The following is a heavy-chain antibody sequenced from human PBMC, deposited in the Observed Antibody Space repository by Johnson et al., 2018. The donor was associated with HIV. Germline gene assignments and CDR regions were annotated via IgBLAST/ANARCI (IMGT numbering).Heavy chain of an antibody. D-gene: IGHD3-10*01. V-gene: IGHV3-66*01. Sequence: VQLVESGGGVVQPGGSLRLSCAASGFTFDDYAMHWVRQVPGKGLEWVSVIYSGGSTYYADSVTGRCTISRDNSKNTLHLQMKSLRAEDTAVYYCARILVGTMVRGVSLHDAFDIWGQGTMVTVSS. J-gene: IGHJ3*02. CDR2: IYSGGST. CDR3: ARILVGTMVRGVSLHDAFDI. CDR1: GFTFDDYA.